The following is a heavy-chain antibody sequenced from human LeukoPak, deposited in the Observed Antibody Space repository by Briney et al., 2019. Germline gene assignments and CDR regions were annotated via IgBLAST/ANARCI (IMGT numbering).Heavy chain of an antibody. J-gene: IGHJ4*02. Sequence: PGGSLRLSCVASGFTSGFTFSYYAMHWVRQAPGKGLEWVAFISNDGDNRYFADSVKGRFIISRDNSKNTVYLQMNSLGAEDTAVYYCADSDGYYYDVWGQGTLVTVS. D-gene: IGHD5-24*01. CDR2: ISNDGDNR. CDR3: ADSDGYYYDV. V-gene: IGHV3-30-3*01. CDR1: GFTFSYYA.